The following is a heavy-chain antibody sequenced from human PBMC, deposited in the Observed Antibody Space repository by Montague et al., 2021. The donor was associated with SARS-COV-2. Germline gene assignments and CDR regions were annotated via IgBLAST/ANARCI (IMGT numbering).Heavy chain of an antibody. CDR3: ARPLVRGVPKAFDI. D-gene: IGHD3-10*01. Sequence: SETLSLTCTVSGGSITRNYYWGWIRQPPGKGLEWVGNIYYSRTTFINPSLESRVTISVDASKNQFSLNLTSVTAADTAVYYCARPLVRGVPKAFDIWGQGALVIVSS. CDR1: GGSITRNYY. V-gene: IGHV4-39*01. CDR2: IYYSRTT. J-gene: IGHJ3*02.